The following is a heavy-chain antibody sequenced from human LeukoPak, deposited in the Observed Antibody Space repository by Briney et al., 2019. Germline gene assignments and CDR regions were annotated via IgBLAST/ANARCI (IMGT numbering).Heavy chain of an antibody. CDR2: ISSSSNYI. V-gene: IGHV3-21*01. CDR1: GFTLSDYS. J-gene: IGHJ4*02. CDR3: ARVVLYYDFWSAYFHD. Sequence: GGSLRLSCAASGFTLSDYSMNWVRQAPGKGLEWVSSISSSSNYIYYADSVKGRFTLSRDNSKNTLYLQMNSLRAEDTAVYYCARVVLYYDFWSAYFHDWGQGTLVTVSS. D-gene: IGHD3-3*01.